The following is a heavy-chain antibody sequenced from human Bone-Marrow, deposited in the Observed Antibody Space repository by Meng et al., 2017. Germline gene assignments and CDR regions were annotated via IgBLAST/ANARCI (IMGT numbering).Heavy chain of an antibody. J-gene: IGHJ4*02. Sequence: GESLKISCAASGFTFSSYSMNWVRQAPGKGLEWVSSISSSSSYIYYADSVKGRFTISRDNAKNSLYLQMNSLRAEDTAVYYCARDRSSLLSLGYCSSTSCYGGYFDYCGQATLV. CDR1: GFTFSSYS. CDR3: ARDRSSLLSLGYCSSTSCYGGYFDY. V-gene: IGHV3-21*01. D-gene: IGHD2-2*01. CDR2: ISSSSSYI.